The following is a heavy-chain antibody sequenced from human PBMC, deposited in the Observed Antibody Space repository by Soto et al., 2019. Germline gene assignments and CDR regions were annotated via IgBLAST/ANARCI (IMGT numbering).Heavy chain of an antibody. J-gene: IGHJ6*03. Sequence: QVQLVESGGGVVQPGRSLRLSCAASGFTFSSYGMHWVRQAPGKGLEWVAVISYDGSNKYYADSVKGRFTISRDNSKNTLYLQMNSLRAEDTAVYYCAGPRCLDCSGGANPNYYYYMDVWGKGTTVTVSS. CDR2: ISYDGSNK. CDR1: GFTFSSYG. D-gene: IGHD2-15*01. V-gene: IGHV3-30*03. CDR3: AGPRCLDCSGGANPNYYYYMDV.